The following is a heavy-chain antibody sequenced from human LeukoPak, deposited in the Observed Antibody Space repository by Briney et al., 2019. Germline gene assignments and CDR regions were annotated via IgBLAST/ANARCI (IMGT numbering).Heavy chain of an antibody. J-gene: IGHJ4*02. Sequence: GGSLRLSCAASGFAFSNAWMSWVRQAPGKGLEWVGRIKSKTDGGTTDYAAPVKGRFTISRDDSKNTLYLQMNSLKTEDTAVYYCTSTYYYDSSGYYSSCYFDYWGQGTLVTVSS. D-gene: IGHD3-22*01. CDR1: GFAFSNAW. CDR3: TSTYYYDSSGYYSSCYFDY. CDR2: IKSKTDGGTT. V-gene: IGHV3-15*01.